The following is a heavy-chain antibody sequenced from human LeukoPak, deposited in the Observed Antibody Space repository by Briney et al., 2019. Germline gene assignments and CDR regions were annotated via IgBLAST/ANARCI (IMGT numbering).Heavy chain of an antibody. Sequence: GGSLRLSCAASGFTFSSYAMRWVRQAPGKGLEWVSAISGSGGSTYYADSVKGRFTISRDNSKNTLYLQMNSLRAEDTAVYYCAKGGDTAMVIRPYYFDYWGQGTLVTVSS. J-gene: IGHJ4*02. D-gene: IGHD5-18*01. V-gene: IGHV3-23*01. CDR3: AKGGDTAMVIRPYYFDY. CDR1: GFTFSSYA. CDR2: ISGSGGST.